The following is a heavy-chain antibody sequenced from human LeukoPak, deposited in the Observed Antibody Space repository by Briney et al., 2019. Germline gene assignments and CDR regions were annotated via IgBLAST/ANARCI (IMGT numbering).Heavy chain of an antibody. J-gene: IGHJ4*02. V-gene: IGHV3-23*01. Sequence: GGSLRLSCAAYGFTFSSYDMSWDRQAPGKGLEWVSAISGSGGSTYYADSVKGRFTISRDNSKNTLYLQMNSLRAEDTAVYYCAKRDDILTGYPFDYWGQGTLFTVSS. CDR3: AKRDDILTGYPFDY. CDR1: GFTFSSYD. D-gene: IGHD3-9*01. CDR2: ISGSGGST.